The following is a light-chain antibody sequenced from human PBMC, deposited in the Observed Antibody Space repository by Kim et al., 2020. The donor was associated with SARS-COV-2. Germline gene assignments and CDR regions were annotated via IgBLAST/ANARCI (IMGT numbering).Light chain of an antibody. V-gene: IGLV1-51*01. CDR2: DNN. CDR3: GTWDSSLSGVV. J-gene: IGLJ2*01. CDR1: SSNIGNNY. Sequence: GQKVTISCSGSSSNIGNNYLSWYQQLPGTAPKLLIYDNNKRPSGIPDRFSGSKSGTSATLGITGLQTGDEADYYCGTWDSSLSGVVFGGGTQLTVL.